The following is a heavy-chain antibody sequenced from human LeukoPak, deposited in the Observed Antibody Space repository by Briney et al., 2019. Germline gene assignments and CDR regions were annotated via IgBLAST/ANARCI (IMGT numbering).Heavy chain of an antibody. J-gene: IGHJ4*02. D-gene: IGHD3-9*01. V-gene: IGHV3-23*01. CDR3: AKSNGYYDILTGSEPFDY. CDR2: ISGSGGST. CDR1: GFTFSSYA. Sequence: AGGSLRLSCAASGFTFSSYAMSWVRQAPGKGLEWVSAISGSGGSTYYADSVKGRFTISRDNSKNSLYLQMNSLRAEATAVYYCAKSNGYYDILTGSEPFDYWGQGTLVTVSS.